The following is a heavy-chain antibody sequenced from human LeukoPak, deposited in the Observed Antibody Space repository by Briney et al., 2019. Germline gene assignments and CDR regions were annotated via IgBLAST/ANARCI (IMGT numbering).Heavy chain of an antibody. CDR1: GGTFSSYA. Sequence: SVKVSCKASGGTFSSYAISWVRQAPGQGLEWMGGIIPIFGTANYAQKFQGRVTITADKSTSTAYMELSSLRSDDTAVYYCARIHGSGSYYGLDYYYYMDVWGKGTTVTVSS. D-gene: IGHD3-10*01. J-gene: IGHJ6*03. CDR2: IIPIFGTA. CDR3: ARIHGSGSYYGLDYYYYMDV. V-gene: IGHV1-69*06.